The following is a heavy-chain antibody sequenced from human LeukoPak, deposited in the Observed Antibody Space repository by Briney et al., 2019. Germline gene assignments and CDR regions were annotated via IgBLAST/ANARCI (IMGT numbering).Heavy chain of an antibody. J-gene: IGHJ4*02. Sequence: ASVKVSCKASGYTFTSYYMHWVQQAPGQGLEWMGWINPNSGGTNYAQKFQGWVTMTRDTSISTAYMELSRLRSDDTAVYYCARSEVATIMVYGYWGQGTLVTVSS. CDR3: ARSEVATIMVYGY. CDR2: INPNSGGT. CDR1: GYTFTSYY. D-gene: IGHD5-12*01. V-gene: IGHV1-2*04.